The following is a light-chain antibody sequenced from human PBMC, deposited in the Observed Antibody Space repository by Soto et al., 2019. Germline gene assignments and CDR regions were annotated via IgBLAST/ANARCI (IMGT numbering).Light chain of an antibody. CDR2: DAS. CDR1: QSVSTW. CDR3: QQYNTFPYT. J-gene: IGKJ2*01. Sequence: DIQMTQSPSTLSASVGDRVTITCRASQSVSTWLAWYQQKPAKAPKILIHDASSLESGVPSRFSGSASGTEFTLIINSLQAGDFATYYCQQYNTFPYTFGQGTKLEIK. V-gene: IGKV1-5*01.